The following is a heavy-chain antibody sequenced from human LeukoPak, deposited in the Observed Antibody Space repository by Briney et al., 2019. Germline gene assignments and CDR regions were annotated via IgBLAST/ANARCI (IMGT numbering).Heavy chain of an antibody. D-gene: IGHD1-26*01. Sequence: SGGSLRLSCAASGFTFSSYSMNWVRQAPGKGLEWVSYISSSSSTIYYADSVKGRFTISRDNAKISLYLQMNSLRAEDTAVYYCARDLAGWEPHYAFDFWGQGTMVTVSS. J-gene: IGHJ3*01. V-gene: IGHV3-48*04. CDR3: ARDLAGWEPHYAFDF. CDR1: GFTFSSYS. CDR2: ISSSSSTI.